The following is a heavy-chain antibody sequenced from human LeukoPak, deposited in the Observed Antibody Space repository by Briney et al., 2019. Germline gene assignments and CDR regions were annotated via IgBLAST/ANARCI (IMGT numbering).Heavy chain of an antibody. CDR2: IRSKANSYAT. CDR1: GFTFSGSA. CDR3: TRHYGLLWFGEPNSDY. J-gene: IGHJ4*02. Sequence: GGSLRLSCAASGFTFSGSAMHWVRQASGKGLEWVGRIRSKANSYATAYAASVKGRFTISRDDSKNTAYLQMNSLKTEDTAVYYCTRHYGLLWFGEPNSDYWGQGTLVTVSS. D-gene: IGHD3-10*01. V-gene: IGHV3-73*01.